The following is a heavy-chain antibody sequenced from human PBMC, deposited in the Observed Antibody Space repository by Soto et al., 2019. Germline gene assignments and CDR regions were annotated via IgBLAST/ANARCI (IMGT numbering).Heavy chain of an antibody. Sequence: QVQLVQSGAEVKKPGASVKVSCKASGYTFTSYGISWVRQAPGQGLEWMGWISAYNGNTNYAQKLQGRATMTTDTPTSTAYMELRSLRSDVTAAYYCARHPGSSWYGLGWFDPGGEGTLVTVSS. V-gene: IGHV1-18*01. J-gene: IGHJ5*02. CDR2: ISAYNGNT. D-gene: IGHD6-13*01. CDR3: ARHPGSSWYGLGWFDP. CDR1: GYTFTSYG.